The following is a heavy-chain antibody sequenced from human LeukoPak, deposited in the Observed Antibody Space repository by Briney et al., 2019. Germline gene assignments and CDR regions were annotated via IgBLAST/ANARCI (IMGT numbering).Heavy chain of an antibody. Sequence: GGSLRLSCAASGFTVSSNYMSWVRQAPGKGLEWVSVIYSGGSTYCADSVKGRFTISRDNSKNTLYLQMNSLRAEDTAVYYCARDWGTSPEIYYYYGMDVWGQGTTVTVSS. CDR2: IYSGGST. J-gene: IGHJ6*02. D-gene: IGHD2-2*01. V-gene: IGHV3-53*01. CDR1: GFTVSSNY. CDR3: ARDWGTSPEIYYYYGMDV.